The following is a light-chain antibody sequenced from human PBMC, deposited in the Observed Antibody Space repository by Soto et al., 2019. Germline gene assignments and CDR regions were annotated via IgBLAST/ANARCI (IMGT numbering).Light chain of an antibody. V-gene: IGLV2-14*01. J-gene: IGLJ1*01. CDR2: EVT. CDR3: SSYNSSSLYV. CDR1: SSDIGGHHF. Sequence: QSVLTQPASVSGSPGQSITISCTGTSSDIGGHHFVSWYQQQSGKAPKLVIYEVTDRPSGVSDRFSGSKSGNTASLTISGLQPEDEAAYYCSSYNSSSLYVFGTGTKVTVL.